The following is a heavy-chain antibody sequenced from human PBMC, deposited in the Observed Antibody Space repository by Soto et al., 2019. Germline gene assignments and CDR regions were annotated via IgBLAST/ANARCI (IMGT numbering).Heavy chain of an antibody. CDR3: ARGIVVVPAAHTPANRSEYYYYYGMDV. CDR2: IHVTGYT. J-gene: IGHJ6*02. V-gene: IGHV4-30-2*01. CDR1: GASITSGSYS. D-gene: IGHD2-2*01. Sequence: SETLSLTCTVSGASITSGSYSWSWIRQAPGKGLEWIGNIHVTGYTAFSPSLKRRVTMSVDTSKNQFSLKLSSVTAADTAVYYCARGIVVVPAAHTPANRSEYYYYYGMDVWGQGTTVTVSS.